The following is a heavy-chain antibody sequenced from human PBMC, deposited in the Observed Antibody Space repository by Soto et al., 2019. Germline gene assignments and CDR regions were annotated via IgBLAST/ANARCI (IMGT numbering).Heavy chain of an antibody. CDR1: GFTFSNAW. D-gene: IGHD3-3*01. V-gene: IGHV3-15*01. CDR3: TTPPYTIFGVVIPDYYYYYMDV. Sequence: GGSLRLSCAASGFTFSNAWMSRVRQAPGKGLEWVGRIKSKTDGGTTDYAAPVKGRFTISRDDSKNTLYLQMNSLKTEDTAVYYCTTPPYTIFGVVIPDYYYYYMDVWGKGTTVTVSS. CDR2: IKSKTDGGTT. J-gene: IGHJ6*03.